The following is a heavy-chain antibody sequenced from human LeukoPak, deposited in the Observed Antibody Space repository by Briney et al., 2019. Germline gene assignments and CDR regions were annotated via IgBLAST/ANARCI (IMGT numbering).Heavy chain of an antibody. Sequence: GGSLILSCAASGFTVSSNFMSWVRQAPGKGLEWVSVIYSGGSTYYADSVKGRFTISRDNSKNTLYLQMNSLRVEDTAVYYCALGLVTDYWGQGTLVTVSS. J-gene: IGHJ4*02. CDR1: GFTVSSNF. D-gene: IGHD3-9*01. CDR2: IYSGGST. V-gene: IGHV3-66*01. CDR3: ALGLVTDY.